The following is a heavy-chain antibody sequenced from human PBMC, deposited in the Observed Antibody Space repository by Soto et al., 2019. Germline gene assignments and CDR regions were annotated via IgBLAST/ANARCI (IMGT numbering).Heavy chain of an antibody. Sequence: SETLSLTCTVSGGSISSRGYYWGWIRQPPGKGLEWIGTIYYSGGTFYTPSLKSRVTMSVDTSNNQFSLKLSSVTAADTAVYYCARQASGYYYGWFDPWGQGSLVTVSS. J-gene: IGHJ5*02. CDR1: GGSISSRGYY. D-gene: IGHD3-22*01. CDR3: ARQASGYYYGWFDP. CDR2: IYYSGGT. V-gene: IGHV4-39*01.